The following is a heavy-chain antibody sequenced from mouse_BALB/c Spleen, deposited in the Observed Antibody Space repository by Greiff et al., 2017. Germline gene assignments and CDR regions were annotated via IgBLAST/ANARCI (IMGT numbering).Heavy chain of an antibody. Sequence: EVQVVESGGGLVQPGGSLKLSCAASGFTFSSYTMSWVRQTPEKRLEWVAYISNGGGSTYYPDTVKGRFTISRDNAKNTLYLQMSSLKSEDTAMYYCARHRGWAMDYWGQGTSVTVAS. CDR2: ISNGGGST. V-gene: IGHV5-12-2*01. D-gene: IGHD3-3*01. J-gene: IGHJ4*01. CDR3: ARHRGWAMDY. CDR1: GFTFSSYT.